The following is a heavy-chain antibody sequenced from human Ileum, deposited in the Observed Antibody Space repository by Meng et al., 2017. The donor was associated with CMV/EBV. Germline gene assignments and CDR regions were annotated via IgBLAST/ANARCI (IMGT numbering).Heavy chain of an antibody. V-gene: IGHV3-23*01. Sequence: CTASGFIFSDYGMSWVRQAPGKGLEWVSGISVGGHYTYYADSVKGRFTISRDDSKNTLYLQMNSLRAEDTAVYYCAKDRKVTDPENWGQGTLVTVSS. CDR2: ISVGGHYT. CDR3: AKDRKVTDPEN. D-gene: IGHD2-21*02. J-gene: IGHJ4*02. CDR1: GFIFSDYG.